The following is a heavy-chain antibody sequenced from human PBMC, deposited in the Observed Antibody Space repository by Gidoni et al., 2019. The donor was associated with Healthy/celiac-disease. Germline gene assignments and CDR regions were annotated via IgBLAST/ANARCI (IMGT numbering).Heavy chain of an antibody. Sequence: QVQLQQWGAGLLKPSETLSLTCAVYGGSFSGYYWSWIRQPPGKGLEWIGEINHSGSTNYNPSLKSRVTISVDTSKNQFSLKLSSVTAADTAVYYCAGSYGSLDAFDIWGQGTMVTVSS. CDR2: INHSGST. D-gene: IGHD5-18*01. V-gene: IGHV4-34*01. CDR1: GGSFSGYY. J-gene: IGHJ3*02. CDR3: AGSYGSLDAFDI.